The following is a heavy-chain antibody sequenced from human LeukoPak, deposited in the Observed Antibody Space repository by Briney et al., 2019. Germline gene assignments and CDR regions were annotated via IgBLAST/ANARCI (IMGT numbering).Heavy chain of an antibody. CDR1: GFTFSSYA. Sequence: GGSLRLSCAASGFTFSSYAMSWVRQAPGKGLEWVSAISGSGGSTYYADSVKGRFTISRDNSMNTLYLQMNSLRAEDTAVYYCAKEGQYYDFWSGYYTSFDYWGQGTLVTVSS. V-gene: IGHV3-23*01. D-gene: IGHD3-3*01. J-gene: IGHJ4*02. CDR3: AKEGQYYDFWSGYYTSFDY. CDR2: ISGSGGST.